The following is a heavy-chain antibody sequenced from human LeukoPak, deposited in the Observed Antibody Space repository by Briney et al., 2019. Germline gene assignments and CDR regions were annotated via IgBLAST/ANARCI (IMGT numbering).Heavy chain of an antibody. Sequence: ASVKLSCTGVAYTFTIFYIHRVRHAPGQGLEWMWNINTSGGSTDYGQRFRGRVTMTRDTSTRTVYMELSSMISEDTAVYYCAREGDPYSSSWYSTWGQGTLVTVSS. CDR2: INTSGGST. CDR3: AREGDPYSSSWYST. J-gene: IGHJ1*01. D-gene: IGHD6-13*01. CDR1: AYTFTIFY. V-gene: IGHV1-46*01.